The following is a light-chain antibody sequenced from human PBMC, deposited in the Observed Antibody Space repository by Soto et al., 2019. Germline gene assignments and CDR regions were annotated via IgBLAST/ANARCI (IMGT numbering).Light chain of an antibody. CDR3: QQYENLPT. J-gene: IGKJ5*01. Sequence: IQMTQSPSSLSASVGDRFTITCHASQNINNYLNWYQQKPGRAPKLLIYDASNLEAGVPSRFRGSGSGTDFTFTISRLQPEDIATYYCQQYENLPTFGQGTRLEI. V-gene: IGKV1-33*01. CDR1: QNINNY. CDR2: DAS.